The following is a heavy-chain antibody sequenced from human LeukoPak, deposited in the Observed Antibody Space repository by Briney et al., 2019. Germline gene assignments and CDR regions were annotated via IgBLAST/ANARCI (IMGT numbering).Heavy chain of an antibody. Sequence: PGGSLRLSCAASGFTFSSYSMNWVRQAPGKGLEWVSTISGSGRSTYYADSVKGRFTISRDNSKNTLSLQMNSLRAEDTAVYYCAKELTSEGSFDYWGQGALVTVSS. CDR1: GFTFSSYS. CDR3: AKELTSEGSFDY. CDR2: ISGSGRST. D-gene: IGHD3-10*01. J-gene: IGHJ4*02. V-gene: IGHV3-23*01.